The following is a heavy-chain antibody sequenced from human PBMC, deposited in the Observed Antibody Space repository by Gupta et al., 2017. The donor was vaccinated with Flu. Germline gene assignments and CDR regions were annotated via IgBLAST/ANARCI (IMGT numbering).Heavy chain of an antibody. J-gene: IGHJ6*02. CDR3: AREAKIAAGSDYYYYGMDV. V-gene: IGHV4-34*01. Sequence: QVQLQQWGAGLLKPSETLSLTCAVYGGSFSGYYWSWIRQPPGKGLEWIGEINHSGSTNYNPSLKSRVTISVDTSKNQFSLKLSSVTAADTAVYYCAREAKIAAGSDYYYYGMDVWGQGTTVTVSS. D-gene: IGHD6-13*01. CDR1: GGSFSGYY. CDR2: INHSGST.